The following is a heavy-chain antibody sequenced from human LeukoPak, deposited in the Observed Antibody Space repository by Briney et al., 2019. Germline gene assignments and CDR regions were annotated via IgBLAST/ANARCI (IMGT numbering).Heavy chain of an antibody. J-gene: IGHJ6*02. V-gene: IGHV3-7*01. Sequence: PGRSLRLSCAASGFTFSSYAMHWVRQAPGKGLEWVANIKQDGSEKCYVDSVKGRFTISRDNAKNSLYLQMNSLRAEDTAVYYCARDRWELLSNSYHYCGLDVWGQGTTVTVSS. D-gene: IGHD2-15*01. CDR1: GFTFSSYA. CDR2: IKQDGSEK. CDR3: ARDRWELLSNSYHYCGLDV.